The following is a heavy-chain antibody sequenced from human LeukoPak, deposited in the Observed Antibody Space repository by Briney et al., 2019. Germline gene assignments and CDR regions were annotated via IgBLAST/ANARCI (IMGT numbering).Heavy chain of an antibody. V-gene: IGHV3-7*01. CDR2: IKQDGSEK. J-gene: IGHJ4*02. D-gene: IGHD5/OR15-5a*01. Sequence: GGSLRLSCAASGFTFSSYWMSWVRQAPGKGLEWVANIKQDGSEKYYVDSVKGRFTASRDNSKNTLYLQMNSLRAEDTAVYYCARDRVSYYFDYWGQGTLVTVSS. CDR3: ARDRVSYYFDY. CDR1: GFTFSSYW.